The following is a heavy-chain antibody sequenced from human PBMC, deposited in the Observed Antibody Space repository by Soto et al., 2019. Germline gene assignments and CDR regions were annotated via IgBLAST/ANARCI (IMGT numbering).Heavy chain of an antibody. CDR1: GGSISTDNW. CDR3: TRASASSMLRGVVID. CDR2: MYHSGDS. Sequence: ETLSLTCAVSGGSISTDNWWSWVRQPPGKGLEWIGEMYHSGDSNFNPSLKSRVTISVDKSKNQFSMQMASVTAADTALYYCTRASASSMLRGVVIDWGRGTQVTVSS. J-gene: IGHJ4*02. D-gene: IGHD3-10*01. V-gene: IGHV4-4*02.